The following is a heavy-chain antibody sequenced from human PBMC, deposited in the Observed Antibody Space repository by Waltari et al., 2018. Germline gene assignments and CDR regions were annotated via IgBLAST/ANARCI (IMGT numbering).Heavy chain of an antibody. D-gene: IGHD3-10*01. J-gene: IGHJ4*02. CDR2: INGGGGDK. CDR1: GPSFSSYA. Sequence: QLWESGGDSVQPGGSLRISCVGSGPSFSSYAVAWVRQAPGKGREWVGDINGGGGDKDYGDFVEGRFTISRDHSKDTVFLQMDSLRVEDTALYYCVKGGWGFGAFYEQHWGQGIQVTVSS. V-gene: IGHV3-23*02. CDR3: VKGGWGFGAFYEQH.